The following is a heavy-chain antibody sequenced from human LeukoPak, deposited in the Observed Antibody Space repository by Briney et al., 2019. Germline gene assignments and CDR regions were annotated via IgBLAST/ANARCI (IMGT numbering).Heavy chain of an antibody. V-gene: IGHV4-34*01. Sequence: PETLSISCAVHGGSFSGSYWRWVPQPPGKGLEWSGEINHSGSTNYNPSLKSRGTVSVDTSKNQFSLKLCSVTAADTAVYYCARGATTVVTPWGMHYYYYMDVWGKGTTVTVSS. D-gene: IGHD4-23*01. CDR3: ARGATTVVTPWGMHYYYYMDV. CDR2: INHSGST. J-gene: IGHJ6*03. CDR1: GGSFSGSY.